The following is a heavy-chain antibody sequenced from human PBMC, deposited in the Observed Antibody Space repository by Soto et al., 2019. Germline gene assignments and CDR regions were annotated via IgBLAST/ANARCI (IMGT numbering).Heavy chain of an antibody. CDR3: AAGGGLPRYY. Sequence: QLQLQESGSGLVKPSQTLSLTCAVSGGSISSGGYSWSWIRQPPGKGLEWIGYIYHSGSTYYNPSLRSRVTISVARSKNQFSLKLSSVTAAATAVYYCAAGGGLPRYYWRQGTLVTVSS. D-gene: IGHD5-12*01. J-gene: IGHJ4*02. V-gene: IGHV4-30-2*01. CDR2: IYHSGST. CDR1: GGSISSGGYS.